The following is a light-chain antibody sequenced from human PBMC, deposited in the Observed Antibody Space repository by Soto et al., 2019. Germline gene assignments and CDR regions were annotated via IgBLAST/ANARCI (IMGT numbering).Light chain of an antibody. CDR1: QSLLHSNGNNY. V-gene: IGKV2-28*01. Sequence: DIVMTQSPLSLHVTPGEPASISCRSSQSLLHSNGNNYLEWYLQKPGQSPQLLIYLGSSRASGVPDRFSGSGSGTDFTLKIRRVEAEDVGVYYCMQALQTPRTFGQGTKVEIK. J-gene: IGKJ1*01. CDR2: LGS. CDR3: MQALQTPRT.